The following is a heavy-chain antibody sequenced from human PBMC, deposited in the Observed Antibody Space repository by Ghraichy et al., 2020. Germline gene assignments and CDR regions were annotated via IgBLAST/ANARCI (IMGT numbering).Heavy chain of an antibody. D-gene: IGHD3-10*01. CDR3: ARVRDYYGSGSYVQYYYYGMDV. J-gene: IGHJ6*02. V-gene: IGHV1-8*01. Sequence: ASVKVSCKASGYTFTSYDINWVRQATGQGLEWMGWMNPNSGNTGYAQKFQGRVTMTRNTSISPAYMELSSLRSEDTAVYYCARVRDYYGSGSYVQYYYYGMDVWGQGTTVTVSS. CDR1: GYTFTSYD. CDR2: MNPNSGNT.